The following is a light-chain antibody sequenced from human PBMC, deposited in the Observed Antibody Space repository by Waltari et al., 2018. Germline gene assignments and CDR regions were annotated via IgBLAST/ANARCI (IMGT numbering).Light chain of an antibody. Sequence: DIVMTQTPLSLSVTPGQPASISCKSSQSLLHSDGKTYLYWYLQKPGQSPQLLIYEVSSRFSGVPDRFSGSGSGTDFTLTINSLQAEDVAVYYCQQFYSIPPTFGQGTKVEIK. V-gene: IGKV2-29*02. J-gene: IGKJ1*01. CDR1: QSLLHSDGKTY. CDR3: QQFYSIPPT. CDR2: EVS.